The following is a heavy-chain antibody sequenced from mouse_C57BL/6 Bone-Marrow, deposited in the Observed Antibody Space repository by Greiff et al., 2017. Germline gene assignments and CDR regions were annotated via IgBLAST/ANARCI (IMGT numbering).Heavy chain of an antibody. CDR3: ARGIYDGYIYWYFDV. D-gene: IGHD2-3*01. Sequence: VQLQQSGPELVKPGASVKMSCKASGYTFTDYNMHWVKQSHGKSLEWIGYINPNNGGTSYNQKFKGKATLTVNKSSSTAYMELRSLTSEDSAVYYCARGIYDGYIYWYFDVWGTGTTVTVSS. V-gene: IGHV1-22*01. CDR2: INPNNGGT. CDR1: GYTFTDYN. J-gene: IGHJ1*03.